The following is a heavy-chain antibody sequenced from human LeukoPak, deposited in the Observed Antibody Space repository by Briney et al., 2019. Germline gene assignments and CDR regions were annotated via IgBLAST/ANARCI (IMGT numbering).Heavy chain of an antibody. CDR2: MSSSGSTI. J-gene: IGHJ6*02. CDR3: ARCPTVTKNYYYYGMDV. Sequence: GGSLRLSCAASGFTFSDYYMSWIRQAPGKGLECVSYMSSSGSTIYYADSVKGRFTISRDNAKNSLYLQMNSLRAEDTAVYYCARCPTVTKNYYYYGMDVWGQGTTVTVSS. CDR1: GFTFSDYY. V-gene: IGHV3-11*01. D-gene: IGHD4-17*01.